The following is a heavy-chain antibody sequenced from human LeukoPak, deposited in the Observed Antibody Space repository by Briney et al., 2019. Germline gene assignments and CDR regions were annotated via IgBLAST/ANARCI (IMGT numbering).Heavy chain of an antibody. J-gene: IGHJ6*03. V-gene: IGHV4-34*01. D-gene: IGHD3-22*01. CDR2: INHSGSN. CDR3: ARGSRGIVVVIKSYMDV. Sequence: SETLSLTCAVYGGSFSGYYWSWLRQPPGKGVEWIGEINHSGSNNYNPSLKSRVTISVDTSKNQFSLKLSSVTAADTAVYYCARGSRGIVVVIKSYMDVWGKGTTVTVSS. CDR1: GGSFSGYY.